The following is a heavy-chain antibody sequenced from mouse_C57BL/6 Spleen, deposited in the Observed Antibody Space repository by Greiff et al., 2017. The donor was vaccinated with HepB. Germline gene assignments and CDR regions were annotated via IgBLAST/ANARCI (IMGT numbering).Heavy chain of an antibody. Sequence: VQLQESGAERVRPGASVKLSCTASGFNIKDYYMHWVKQRPEQGLEWIGRIDPEDGDTEYAPKFQGKATMTADTSSNTAYLQLSSLTSEDTAVYYCTTHYSIRGYAMDYWGQGTSATVSS. CDR1: GFNIKDYY. V-gene: IGHV14-1*01. CDR3: TTHYSIRGYAMDY. J-gene: IGHJ4*01. D-gene: IGHD2-5*01. CDR2: IDPEDGDT.